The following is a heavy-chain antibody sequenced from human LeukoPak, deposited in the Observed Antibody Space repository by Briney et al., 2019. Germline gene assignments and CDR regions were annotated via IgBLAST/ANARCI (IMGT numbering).Heavy chain of an antibody. CDR2: INPNSGGT. CDR1: GYTFTGYY. V-gene: IGHV1-2*02. CDR3: ARIADSSGYYSLFDY. Sequence: ASVKVSCKASGYTFTGYYMHWVRQAPGQGLEWMGWINPNSGGTNYAQKFQGRVTMTRNTSTSTAYMELSRLRSDDTAVYYCARIADSSGYYSLFDYGGQGTLVTVSS. D-gene: IGHD3-22*01. J-gene: IGHJ4*02.